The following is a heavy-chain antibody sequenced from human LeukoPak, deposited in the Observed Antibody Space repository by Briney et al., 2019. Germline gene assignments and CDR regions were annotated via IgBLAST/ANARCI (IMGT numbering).Heavy chain of an antibody. CDR1: GYTFTSYY. D-gene: IGHD6-13*01. Sequence: ASVKVSCKASGYTFTSYYMHWVRQAPGQGLEWMGIINPSGGSTSYAQKFQGRVTMTRDMSTSTVYMELSSLRSEDTAVYYCARDWGGSSWYQGYWFDPWGQGTLVTVSS. J-gene: IGHJ5*02. V-gene: IGHV1-46*01. CDR3: ARDWGGSSWYQGYWFDP. CDR2: INPSGGST.